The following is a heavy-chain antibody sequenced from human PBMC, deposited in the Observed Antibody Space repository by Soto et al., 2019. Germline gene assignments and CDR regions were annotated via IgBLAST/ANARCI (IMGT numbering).Heavy chain of an antibody. D-gene: IGHD6-19*01. CDR2: IYHSGST. V-gene: IGHV4-4*02. Sequence: SETLSLTCAVSSGSISSSNWWSWVRQPPGKGLEWIGEIYHSGSTNYNPSLKSRVTISVDKSKNQFSLKLSSVTAADTAAYYCARDTPSVAGTYYWFDPWGQGTLVTVSS. CDR1: SGSISSSNW. J-gene: IGHJ5*02. CDR3: ARDTPSVAGTYYWFDP.